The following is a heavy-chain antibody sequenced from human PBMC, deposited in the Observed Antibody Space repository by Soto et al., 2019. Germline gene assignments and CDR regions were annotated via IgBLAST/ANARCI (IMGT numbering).Heavy chain of an antibody. CDR3: AKDREYYDFWSGYTDY. J-gene: IGHJ4*02. V-gene: IGHV3-30*18. D-gene: IGHD3-3*01. CDR1: GFTFSSYG. CDR2: ISYDGSNK. Sequence: PGGSLRLSCAASGFTFSSYGMHWVRQAPGKGLEWVAVISYDGSNKYYADSVKGRFTISRDNSKNTLYLQMNSLRAEDTAVYYCAKDREYYDFWSGYTDYWGQGT.